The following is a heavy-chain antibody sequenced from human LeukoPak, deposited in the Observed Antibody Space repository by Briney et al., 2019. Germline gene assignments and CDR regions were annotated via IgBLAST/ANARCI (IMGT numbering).Heavy chain of an antibody. D-gene: IGHD3-10*01. V-gene: IGHV7-4-1*02. CDR1: GYTFTIYA. CDR3: ASHYGSGSYTPLMGY. CDR2: INTNTGNP. Sequence: ASVKVSSTASGYTFTIYAMNWVRQAPGQGVEWMGWINTNTGNPTYAQGFTGRFVFSLDTSVSTAYLQISSLKAEDTAVYYCASHYGSGSYTPLMGYWGQGTLVTVSS. J-gene: IGHJ4*02.